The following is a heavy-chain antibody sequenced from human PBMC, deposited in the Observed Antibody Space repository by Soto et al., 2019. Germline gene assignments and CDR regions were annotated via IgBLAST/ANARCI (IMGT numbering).Heavy chain of an antibody. V-gene: IGHV3-9*01. D-gene: IGHD4-17*01. Sequence: EVQLVESGGRLVQPGRFLRLSCVGTGLNFDDFAMHWVRQAPGKGLEWVSGITWNSRVLAYADSVKGRFTISRDNARNSLYLQMSSLRAEDTAMYYCARDKVGDYGGRHYYYYGSDVWGQGTTVTVSS. CDR2: ITWNSRVL. CDR1: GLNFDDFA. CDR3: ARDKVGDYGGRHYYYYGSDV. J-gene: IGHJ6*02.